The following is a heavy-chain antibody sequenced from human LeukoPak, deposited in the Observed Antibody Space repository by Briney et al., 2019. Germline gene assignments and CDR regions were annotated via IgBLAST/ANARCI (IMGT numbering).Heavy chain of an antibody. J-gene: IGHJ4*02. CDR2: IYYSGST. D-gene: IGHD4-23*01. CDR3: ARRRLRWGYFDY. V-gene: IGHV4-59*08. Sequence: PSETLSLTCTVSGGSISSYYWSWIRQPPGKGLEWIGYIYYSGSTNYNPSLKSRVTISVDTSKNQFSLKLSSVTAADTAVYYCARRRLRWGYFDYWGQGTLVTVSS. CDR1: GGSISSYY.